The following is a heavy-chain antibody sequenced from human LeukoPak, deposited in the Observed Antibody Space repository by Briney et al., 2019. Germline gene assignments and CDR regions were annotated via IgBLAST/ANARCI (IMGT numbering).Heavy chain of an antibody. D-gene: IGHD3-22*01. Sequence: SETLSLTCTVSGGSISSFYWNWIRQPPGKGLEWIGYIYYSGSTNYNPSLKSRVTMSVDTSKNQFSLKLSSVTAADTAVYYCARASPHYYDSSGYHNWFDPWGQGTLVTVSS. J-gene: IGHJ5*02. CDR3: ARASPHYYDSSGYHNWFDP. CDR2: IYYSGST. V-gene: IGHV4-59*08. CDR1: GGSISSFY.